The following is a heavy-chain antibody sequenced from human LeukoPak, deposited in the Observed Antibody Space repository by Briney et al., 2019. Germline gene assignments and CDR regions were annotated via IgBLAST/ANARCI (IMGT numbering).Heavy chain of an antibody. CDR1: GYTFSNYG. J-gene: IGHJ3*02. V-gene: IGHV1-2*02. Sequence: ASVKVSCKASGYTFSNYGINWVRQAPGQGLEWMGWINPNSGGTNYAQKFQGRVTMTRDTSISTAYMELSRLRSDDTAVYYCARGYVGADDAFDIWGQGTMVTVSS. CDR3: ARGYVGADDAFDI. CDR2: INPNSGGT. D-gene: IGHD1-26*01.